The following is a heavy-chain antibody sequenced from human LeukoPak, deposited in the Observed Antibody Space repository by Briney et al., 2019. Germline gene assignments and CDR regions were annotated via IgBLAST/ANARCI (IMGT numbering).Heavy chain of an antibody. V-gene: IGHV3-23*01. Sequence: GGSLRLSCAASGFTFSNYAMSWVRQAPGKGLEWVSGITVSGRTTFYADSVKGRFTISRDNSKNTLYLQMNSLGVEDTAVYYCAKDLSTSAAKLMMVAFDIWGQGIMVTVSS. J-gene: IGHJ3*02. CDR2: ITVSGRTT. D-gene: IGHD2-8*01. CDR3: AKDLSTSAAKLMMVAFDI. CDR1: GFTFSNYA.